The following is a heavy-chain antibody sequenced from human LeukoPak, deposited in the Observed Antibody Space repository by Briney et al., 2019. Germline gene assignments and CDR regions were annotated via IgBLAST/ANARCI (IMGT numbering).Heavy chain of an antibody. CDR3: AKDREAATMIVVVPDI. Sequence: GGSLRLSCAASGFTFSSYAMSWVRQAPGKGLEWVSAISGSGGSTYYADSVKGRFTISRENSKNTLYLQMNSLRAEDTAVYYCAKDREAATMIVVVPDIWGQGTMVTVSS. CDR2: ISGSGGST. D-gene: IGHD3-22*01. J-gene: IGHJ3*02. CDR1: GFTFSSYA. V-gene: IGHV3-23*01.